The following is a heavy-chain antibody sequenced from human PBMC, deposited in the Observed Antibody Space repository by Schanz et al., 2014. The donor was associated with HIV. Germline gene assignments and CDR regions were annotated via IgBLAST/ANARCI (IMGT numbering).Heavy chain of an antibody. CDR1: GFTFSSYA. V-gene: IGHV3-23*04. CDR3: ARDVAGCSGTSCYSDAFDI. Sequence: VHLVESGGGVAQPGRSLRLSCATSGFTFSSYAMSWVRQAPGKGLEWVSVISGSGRSTYYAESVKGRFTVSRDISKNTLFLQMNSLRAEDTAVYFCARDVAGCSGTSCYSDAFDIWGQGTLVTVSS. J-gene: IGHJ3*02. CDR2: ISGSGRST. D-gene: IGHD2-2*01.